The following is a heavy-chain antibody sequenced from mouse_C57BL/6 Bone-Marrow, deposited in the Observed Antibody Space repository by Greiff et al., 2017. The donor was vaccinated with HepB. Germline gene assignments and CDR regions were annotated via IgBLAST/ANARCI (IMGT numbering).Heavy chain of an antibody. CDR1: GYTFTSYW. CDR3: ASHYDYVGAMDY. J-gene: IGHJ4*01. Sequence: QVQLQQPGAELVRPGSSVKLSCKASGYTFTSYWMDWVKQRPGQGHEWIGNIYPSDSETHYNQKFKDKATLTVDKSSSTAYMQLSSLTSEDSAVYYCASHYDYVGAMDYWGQGTSVTVSS. CDR2: IYPSDSET. D-gene: IGHD2-4*01. V-gene: IGHV1-61*01.